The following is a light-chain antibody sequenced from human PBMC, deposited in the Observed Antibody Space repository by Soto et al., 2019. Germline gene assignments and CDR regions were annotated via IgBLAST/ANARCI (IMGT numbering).Light chain of an antibody. CDR3: QQSFRSPIT. V-gene: IGKV1-39*01. CDR1: QSIALS. J-gene: IGKJ5*01. CDR2: VAF. Sequence: DIQMTQSPSSLSASVGDTVTMTCRASQSIALSVNWYQQKPGKAPKLLIYVAFTLESGVPSRFSGSGSGTESTLTIRSLQPEDFATYYCQQSFRSPITFGQGTRLEIK.